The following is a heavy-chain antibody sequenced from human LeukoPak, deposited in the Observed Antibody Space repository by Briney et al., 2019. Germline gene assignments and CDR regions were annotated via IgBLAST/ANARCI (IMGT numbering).Heavy chain of an antibody. D-gene: IGHD6-19*01. CDR1: GGSISSSSYY. V-gene: IGHV4-39*01. CDR2: IYYSGST. J-gene: IGHJ4*02. CDR3: AGSGWYGDY. Sequence: SETLSLTCTVPGGSISSSSYYWGWIRQPPGKGLEWIGSIYYSGSTYYNPSLKSRVTISVDTSKNQFSLKLSSVTAADTAVYYCAGSGWYGDYWGQGTLVTVSS.